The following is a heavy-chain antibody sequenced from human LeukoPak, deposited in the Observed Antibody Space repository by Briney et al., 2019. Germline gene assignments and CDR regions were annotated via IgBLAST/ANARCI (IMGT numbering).Heavy chain of an antibody. Sequence: SSETLSLTCTVSGGSISSYYWSWIRQPPGKGLEWIGYLYYSGSTNSNPSLKSRVTMSVDTSKNQFSLKLRSVTAADTAVYYCARGGSGISNAFDIWGQGTMVTVSS. CDR1: GGSISSYY. D-gene: IGHD3-10*01. CDR3: ARGGSGISNAFDI. V-gene: IGHV4-59*01. J-gene: IGHJ3*02. CDR2: LYYSGST.